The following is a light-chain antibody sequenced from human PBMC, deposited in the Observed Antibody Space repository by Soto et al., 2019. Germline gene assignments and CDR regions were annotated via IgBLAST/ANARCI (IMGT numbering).Light chain of an antibody. CDR3: CSYAGSYTFV. CDR2: DVR. V-gene: IGLV2-11*01. Sequence: QSALTQPPSVAGSPGQSVTISCTGTTSDVGGYNYVSWYQQHPGRAPKVMIYDVRTRPSGVPDRFSGSKSGNTASLTISELQAEDEADYYCCSYAGSYTFVFGNGTKVTVL. CDR1: TSDVGGYNY. J-gene: IGLJ1*01.